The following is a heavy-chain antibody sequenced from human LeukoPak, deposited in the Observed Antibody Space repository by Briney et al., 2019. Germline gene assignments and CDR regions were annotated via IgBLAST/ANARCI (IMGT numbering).Heavy chain of an antibody. CDR2: INHSGST. D-gene: IGHD3/OR15-3a*01. V-gene: IGHV4-34*01. J-gene: IGHJ3*02. CDR3: TRLKKEGDWLFSFDAFDI. Sequence: PSETLSLTCAVYGGSFSGYYWSWIRQPPGKGLEWIGEINHSGSTNYNPSLKSRVTISVDTSKNQFSLKLSSVTAADTAVYYCTRLKKEGDWLFSFDAFDIWGQGTMVTVSS. CDR1: GGSFSGYY.